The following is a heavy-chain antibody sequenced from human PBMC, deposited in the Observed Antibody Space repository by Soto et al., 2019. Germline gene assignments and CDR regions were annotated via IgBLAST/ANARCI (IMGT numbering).Heavy chain of an antibody. Sequence: GGSLRLSCAASGFTFSSYWMHWVRQAPGKGLVWVSRINSDGSSTSYADSVEGRFTISRDNAKNTLYLQMNSLRAEDTAVYYCARVPSVTIFGVVNTYYYYGMDVWGQGTTVTVSS. J-gene: IGHJ6*02. D-gene: IGHD3-3*01. V-gene: IGHV3-74*01. CDR3: ARVPSVTIFGVVNTYYYYGMDV. CDR1: GFTFSSYW. CDR2: INSDGSST.